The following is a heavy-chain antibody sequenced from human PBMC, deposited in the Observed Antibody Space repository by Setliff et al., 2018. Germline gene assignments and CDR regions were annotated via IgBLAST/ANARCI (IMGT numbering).Heavy chain of an antibody. J-gene: IGHJ4*02. V-gene: IGHV4-38-2*01. Sequence: LSLTCAVSGYSIRSGYYWGWIRQPPGKGLEWVGSIYHSGSTYYNPSLKSRVTISVDTSKNQFSLKLSSVTAADTAVYYCARQPEGGYYDSSGYYGMAPYYFDYWGQGTLVTVSS. CDR3: ARQPEGGYYDSSGYYGMAPYYFDY. CDR1: GYSIRSGYY. D-gene: IGHD3-22*01. CDR2: IYHSGST.